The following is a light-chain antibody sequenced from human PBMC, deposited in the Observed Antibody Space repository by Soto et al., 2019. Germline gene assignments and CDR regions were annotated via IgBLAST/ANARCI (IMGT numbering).Light chain of an antibody. J-gene: IGKJ1*01. CDR2: YAS. CDR1: QNIRNR. CDR3: QQYNGLWT. Sequence: DIQMTQSPSTLSASVGDRVTITCRASQNIRNRLAWYQQKPGKAPKVLSYYASTLEGGVPSRFSGSGSRTDFNLSIHRLQPDDFANYYCQQYNGLWTFGQGTQVDIK. V-gene: IGKV1-5*01.